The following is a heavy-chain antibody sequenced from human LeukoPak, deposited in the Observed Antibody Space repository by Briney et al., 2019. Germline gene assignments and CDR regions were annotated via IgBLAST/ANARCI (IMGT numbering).Heavy chain of an antibody. J-gene: IGHJ4*02. CDR2: IDWNGGST. D-gene: IGHD3-3*02. CDR1: GFTFDDHV. V-gene: IGHV3-20*04. Sequence: GGSLRLSCAASGFTFDDHVMSWVRQAPGKGLEWVSGIDWNGGSTGYVDSVKGRFTISRDNAKNSLYLQMDSLRAEDTAVYYCARVAISIDYWGQGALVTVSS. CDR3: ARVAISIDY.